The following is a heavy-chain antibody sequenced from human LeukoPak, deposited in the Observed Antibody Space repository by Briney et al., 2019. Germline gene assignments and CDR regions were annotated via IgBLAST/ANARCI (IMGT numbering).Heavy chain of an antibody. Sequence: ASVKVSCKASGYTFTDYYMHWVRQAPGQGLEWMGWINPNIGDTNYAQKFQGRVTMTRDTSISTAYMELSRLRSDDTAVYYCARDRPSITGTTLDYFDYWGQGTLVTVSS. J-gene: IGHJ4*02. V-gene: IGHV1-2*02. CDR1: GYTFTDYY. D-gene: IGHD1-7*01. CDR3: ARDRPSITGTTLDYFDY. CDR2: INPNIGDT.